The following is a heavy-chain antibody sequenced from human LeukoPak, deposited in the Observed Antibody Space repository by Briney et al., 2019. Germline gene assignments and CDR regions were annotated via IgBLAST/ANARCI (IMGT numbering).Heavy chain of an antibody. CDR2: IYPGDSDT. Sequence: GESLKISCKGSGYSFTSYWIGWVRQMPGKGLEWMGIIYPGDSDTRYSPSFQGQVTISADKSISTAYLQWSSLKASDTAMYYCARLAAAGKIYYYYYMDVWGKGTTVTVSS. D-gene: IGHD6-13*01. CDR3: ARLAAAGKIYYYYYMDV. J-gene: IGHJ6*03. V-gene: IGHV5-51*01. CDR1: GYSFTSYW.